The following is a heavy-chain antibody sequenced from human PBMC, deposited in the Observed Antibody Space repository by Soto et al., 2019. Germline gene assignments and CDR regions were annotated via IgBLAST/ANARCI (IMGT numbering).Heavy chain of an antibody. CDR1: GFTFSRYG. Sequence: EVQLVESGGGLVKPGGSLRLSCAAAGFTFSRYGMNWLRQAPGKGLEWVASISSSTSYVYYADSVKGRFSTSRDNAKKSLFLQMSSLRVEDTAVYFCARGWSTVVDYWGQGTLVTVSS. CDR2: ISSSTSYV. CDR3: ARGWSTVVDY. D-gene: IGHD2-15*01. V-gene: IGHV3-21*01. J-gene: IGHJ4*02.